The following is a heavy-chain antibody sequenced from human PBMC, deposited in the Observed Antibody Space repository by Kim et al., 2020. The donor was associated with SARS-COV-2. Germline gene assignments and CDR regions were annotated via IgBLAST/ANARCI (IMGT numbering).Heavy chain of an antibody. V-gene: IGHV3-9*01. CDR3: AKDKDSSGIDAFDI. D-gene: IGHD3-22*01. J-gene: IGHJ3*02. Sequence: ADSVKGRFTIARDNAKNSLYLPMNSLRAEDTALYYCAKDKDSSGIDAFDIWGQGTMVTVSS.